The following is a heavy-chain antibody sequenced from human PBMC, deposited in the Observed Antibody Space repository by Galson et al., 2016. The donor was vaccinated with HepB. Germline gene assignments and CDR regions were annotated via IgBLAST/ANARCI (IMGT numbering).Heavy chain of an antibody. Sequence: SLRLSCAASGFTFSDYYVSWLRQAPGKGLEWISFITSTSIYKDYADSVKGRFTISRDNAKNSLYLQMNSLRAEDTALYYCVMDFSGREDYWGQGTLVTVSS. V-gene: IGHV3-11*06. CDR3: VMDFSGREDY. CDR2: ITSTSIYK. D-gene: IGHD2-8*01. J-gene: IGHJ4*02. CDR1: GFTFSDYY.